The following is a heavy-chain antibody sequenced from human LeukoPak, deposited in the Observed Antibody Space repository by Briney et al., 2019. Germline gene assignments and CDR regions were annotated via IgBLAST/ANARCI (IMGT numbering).Heavy chain of an antibody. CDR2: IYHSENT. CDR1: GGSISSGGYY. Sequence: SQTLSLTCTVSGGSISSGGYYWSWIRQPPGKGLEWIGNIYHSENTYYNPSLKSRVTMSVDSSNNQFSLKLSSVTAADTAVYYCARGEGVAAMAPSGLDYWGQGTLVTVSS. D-gene: IGHD5-18*01. CDR3: ARGEGVAAMAPSGLDY. V-gene: IGHV4-30-2*01. J-gene: IGHJ4*02.